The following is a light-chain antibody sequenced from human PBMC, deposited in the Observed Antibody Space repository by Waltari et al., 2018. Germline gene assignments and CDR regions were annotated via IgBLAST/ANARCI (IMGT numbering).Light chain of an antibody. CDR1: QSVSWS. Sequence: IVLTQSPATLSLSPGERATLSCRASQSVSWSLAWYQQKPGQAPKLLIYGTSTRATGIPARFSGSGSETDFTLTISSLEPEDSAIYYRQHCGHLPATFGQGTKVEIK. CDR2: GTS. J-gene: IGKJ1*01. V-gene: IGKV3-11*01. CDR3: QHCGHLPAT.